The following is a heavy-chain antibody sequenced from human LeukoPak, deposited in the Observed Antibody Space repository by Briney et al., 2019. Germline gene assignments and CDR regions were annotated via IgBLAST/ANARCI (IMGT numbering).Heavy chain of an antibody. CDR3: ARTYCRGGSCHFDY. Sequence: PSETLSLTCTVSGGSISSYYRSWIRQPPGKGLEWIGYIYYSGNTDSNPSLKSRVTISVDTSKNQFSLKLSSVTAADTAVYYCARTYCRGGSCHFDYWGQGTLVTVSS. CDR1: GGSISSYY. D-gene: IGHD2-15*01. V-gene: IGHV4-59*08. CDR2: IYYSGNT. J-gene: IGHJ4*02.